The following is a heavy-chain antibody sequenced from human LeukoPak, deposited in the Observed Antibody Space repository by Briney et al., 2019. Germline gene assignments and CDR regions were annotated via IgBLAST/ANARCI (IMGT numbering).Heavy chain of an antibody. Sequence: PGGSLRPSCAASGFTFSDYYMSWIRQAPGKGLEWVSYISSSGSTIYYADSVKGRFTISRDNAKNSLYLQMNSLRAEDTAVYYCARHATQLLRYYYYYYMDVWGKGTTVTVSS. CDR2: ISSSGSTI. D-gene: IGHD2-15*01. CDR3: ARHATQLLRYYYYYYMDV. V-gene: IGHV3-11*01. J-gene: IGHJ6*03. CDR1: GFTFSDYY.